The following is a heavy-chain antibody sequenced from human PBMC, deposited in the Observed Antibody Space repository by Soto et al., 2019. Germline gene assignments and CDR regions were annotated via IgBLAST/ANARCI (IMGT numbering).Heavy chain of an antibody. V-gene: IGHV4-31*03. CDR2: IYYSGST. CDR3: ARVGACSSTSCYREFDP. Sequence: QVQLQESGPGLVKPSQTLSLTCTVSGGSISSGGYYWSWIRQHPGKGLEWIGYIYYSGSTYYNPSLKSRVTISVDTSKIQFSLKLSSVTAADTAVYYCARVGACSSTSCYREFDPWGQGTLVTVSS. J-gene: IGHJ5*02. D-gene: IGHD2-2*02. CDR1: GGSISSGGYY.